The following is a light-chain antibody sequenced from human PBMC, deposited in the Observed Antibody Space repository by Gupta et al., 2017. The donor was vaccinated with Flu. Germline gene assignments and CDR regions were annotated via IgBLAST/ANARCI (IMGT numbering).Light chain of an antibody. CDR1: QSISRW. CDR3: QQEYYYPCS. J-gene: IGKJ2*04. Sequence: DIQMTQSPSTLRASVGDRVTISCRASQSISRWVAWYQRRPGQAPKLLLYRASNLLDGVPSRFSGSGSATEFTLSIISLQPQDFGTYYCQQEYYYPCSFGLGTKLE. CDR2: RAS. V-gene: IGKV1-5*03.